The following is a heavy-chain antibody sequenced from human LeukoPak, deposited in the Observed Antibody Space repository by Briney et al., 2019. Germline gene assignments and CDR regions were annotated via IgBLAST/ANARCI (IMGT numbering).Heavy chain of an antibody. D-gene: IGHD6-13*01. CDR3: ARDGSSWSIWLDT. CDR2: IKRDGTIT. Sequence: GGSLRLSCAASGFTFSSYWMHWVRQAPGKGLVWVSRIKRDGTITSHADSVKCRFTISRDNTKNTLYLQMNSLRSDDTGVYYCARDGSSWSIWLDTWGKGTL. CDR1: GFTFSSYW. V-gene: IGHV3-74*01. J-gene: IGHJ5*02.